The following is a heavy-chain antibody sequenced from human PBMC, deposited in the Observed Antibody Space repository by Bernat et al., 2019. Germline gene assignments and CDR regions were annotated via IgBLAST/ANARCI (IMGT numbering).Heavy chain of an antibody. CDR2: ISAYNGNT. CDR1: GYTFTSYG. J-gene: IGHJ6*02. CDR3: ARADTPISTTYRGGDLYYYYYYGMDV. Sequence: QVQLVQSGAEVKKPGASVKVSCKASGYTFTSYGISWVRQAPGQGLEWMGWISAYNGNTNYAQKLQGRVTMTTDTSTSTAYMELRSLRSDDTAVYYCARADTPISTTYRGGDLYYYYYYGMDVWGQGTTVTVSS. D-gene: IGHD1-1*01. V-gene: IGHV1-18*01.